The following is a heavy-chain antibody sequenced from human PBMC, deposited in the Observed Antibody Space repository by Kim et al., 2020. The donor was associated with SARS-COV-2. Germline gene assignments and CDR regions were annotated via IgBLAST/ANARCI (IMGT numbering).Heavy chain of an antibody. CDR2: IYSGGST. D-gene: IGHD3-10*01. V-gene: IGHV3-53*01. J-gene: IGHJ6*02. CDR1: GFTVSSNY. Sequence: GGSLRLSCAASGFTVSSNYMSWVRQAPGKGLEWVSVIYSGGSTYYADSVKGRFTISRDNSKNTLYLQMNSLRAEDTAVYYCARRRATMVRGVILPSYYYGMDVWGQGTTVTVSS. CDR3: ARRRATMVRGVILPSYYYGMDV.